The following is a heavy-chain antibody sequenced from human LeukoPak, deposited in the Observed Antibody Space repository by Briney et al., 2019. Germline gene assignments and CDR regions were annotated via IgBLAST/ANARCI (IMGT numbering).Heavy chain of an antibody. V-gene: IGHV3-30*02. CDR2: IQSGGSNK. CDR1: GFTFYAYG. CDR3: AKDQGASFDY. J-gene: IGHJ4*02. Sequence: GGSLRLSCAASGFTFYAYGMHWVRQAPGKGLEWVAFIQSGGSNKYYTDSVKGRFTLSRDNYKNTLYLLMNSLRPEDTAVYYCAKDQGASFDYWGQGTLVTVSS.